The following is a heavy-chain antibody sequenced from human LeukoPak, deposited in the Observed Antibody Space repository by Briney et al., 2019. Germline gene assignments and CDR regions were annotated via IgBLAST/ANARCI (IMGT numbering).Heavy chain of an antibody. J-gene: IGHJ4*02. V-gene: IGHV1-2*02. D-gene: IGHD6-6*01. Sequence: GASVKVSCKASGGTFSSYAISWVRQAPGQGLEWMGWINPNSGGTNYAQKFQGRVTMTRDTSISTAYMELSRLRSDDTAVYYCARWGRSIAAPGDYWGQGTLVTVSS. CDR3: ARWGRSIAAPGDY. CDR2: INPNSGGT. CDR1: GGTFSSYA.